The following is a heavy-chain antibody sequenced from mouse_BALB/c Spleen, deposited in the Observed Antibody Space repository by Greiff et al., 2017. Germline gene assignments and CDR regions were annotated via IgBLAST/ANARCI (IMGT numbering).Heavy chain of an antibody. CDR1: GYAFTNYL. D-gene: IGHD2-14*01. CDR2: INPGSGGT. Sequence: QVHVKQSGAELVRPGTSVKVSCKASGYAFTNYLIEWVKQRPGQGLEWIGVINPGSGGTNYNEKFKGKATLTADKSSSTAYMQLSSLTSDDSAVYFCARRYRYDYAMDYWGQGTSVTVSS. CDR3: ARRYRYDYAMDY. V-gene: IGHV1-54*01. J-gene: IGHJ4*01.